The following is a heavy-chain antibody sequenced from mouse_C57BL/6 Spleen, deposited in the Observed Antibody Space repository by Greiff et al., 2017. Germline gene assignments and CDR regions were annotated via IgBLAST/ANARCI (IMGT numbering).Heavy chain of an antibody. CDR1: GYTFTDYY. CDR2: INPNNGGT. CDR3: ARGGSSYSYWYFDV. V-gene: IGHV1-26*01. J-gene: IGHJ1*03. Sequence: VQLQQSGPELVKPGASVKISCKASGYTFTDYYMNWVKQSHGKSLEWIGDINPNNGGTSYNQKFKGKATLTVDKSSSTAYMELRSLTSEDSAVYYCARGGSSYSYWYFDVWGTGTTVTVSS. D-gene: IGHD1-1*01.